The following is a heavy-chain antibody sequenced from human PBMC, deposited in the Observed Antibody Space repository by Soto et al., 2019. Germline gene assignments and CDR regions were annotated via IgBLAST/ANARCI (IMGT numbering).Heavy chain of an antibody. J-gene: IGHJ6*02. Sequence: GGSLRLSCAASGFTLSNYWMTWVRQAPGKGLEWVANTKRDASETYYADSVKGRFTISRDNTKNSLYLQMNSLRVEDTAVYYCARPPVKGIHVWGQGTTVTVSS. CDR1: GFTLSNYW. CDR3: ARPPVKGIHV. V-gene: IGHV3-7*01. D-gene: IGHD4-17*01. CDR2: TKRDASET.